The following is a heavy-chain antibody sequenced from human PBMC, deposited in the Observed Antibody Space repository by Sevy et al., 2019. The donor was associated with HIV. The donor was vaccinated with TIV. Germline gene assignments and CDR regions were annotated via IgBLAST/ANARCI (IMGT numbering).Heavy chain of an antibody. CDR3: AKDFDSIAMPAFPDS. CDR2: IWYDGSNY. D-gene: IGHD3-9*01. J-gene: IGHJ4*02. Sequence: GGSLRLSCAASGFTFSNYGMHWVRQAPGKGLEWVAVIWYDGSNYDYADSVNGRFTVSRDNSKNTLYLEMKSLRPEDTAVYFCAKDFDSIAMPAFPDSWGQGTLVTVSS. CDR1: GFTFSNYG. V-gene: IGHV3-33*06.